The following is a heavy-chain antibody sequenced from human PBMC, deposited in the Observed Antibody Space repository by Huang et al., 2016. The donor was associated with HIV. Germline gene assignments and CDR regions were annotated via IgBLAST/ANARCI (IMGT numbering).Heavy chain of an antibody. J-gene: IGHJ3*01. V-gene: IGHV3-48*02. CDR3: ARASTGTSGWYGTDALDV. D-gene: IGHD6-19*01. Sequence: EVQLVESGGGLVQPGGSLRLSCAASGFSFNFNSMNWVRQAPGNGLEWFSQITISSSTRCYVDSVKGRFTISRDNAKNSLYLQMNGLRDEDTATYYCARASTGTSGWYGTDALDVWGQGTIVVVSS. CDR2: ITISSSTR. CDR1: GFSFNFNS.